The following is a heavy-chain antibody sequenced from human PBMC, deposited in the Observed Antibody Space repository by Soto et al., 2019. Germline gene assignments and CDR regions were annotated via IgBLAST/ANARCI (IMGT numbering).Heavy chain of an antibody. CDR3: ARVNRLAPVATGYYHSMDV. J-gene: IGHJ6*02. V-gene: IGHV4-61*08. CDR2: IYYTGST. CDR1: GASVSTDGYY. Sequence: QVHLQESGPGLVKPSETLSLTCTVSGASVSTDGYYWSWIRQPPGKGLEWIGYIYYTGSTGYNPSLKSRITTSLDTSKNRCSLRLSSVTAADTAVYYCARVNRLAPVATGYYHSMDVLGQGTTVTFSS. D-gene: IGHD5-12*01.